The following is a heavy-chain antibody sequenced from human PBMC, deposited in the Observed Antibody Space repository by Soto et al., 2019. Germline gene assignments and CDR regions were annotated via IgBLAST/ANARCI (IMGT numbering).Heavy chain of an antibody. V-gene: IGHV4-4*02. CDR1: GGSISSSNW. CDR3: ARDLKTWVPPAIYYYYYGMDV. J-gene: IGHJ6*04. D-gene: IGHD2-2*01. CDR2: IYHSGST. Sequence: SETLSLTCAVSGGSISSSNWWSWVRQPPGKGLEWIGEIYHSGSTNYNPSLKSRVTISVDKSKNQFSLKLSSVTAADTAVYYCARDLKTWVPPAIYYYYYGMDVGAKGTRSPSPQ.